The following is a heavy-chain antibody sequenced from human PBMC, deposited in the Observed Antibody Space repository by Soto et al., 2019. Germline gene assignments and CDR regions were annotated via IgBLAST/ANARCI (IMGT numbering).Heavy chain of an antibody. J-gene: IGHJ5*02. CDR1: GFTFSNAW. Sequence: GGSLRLSCAASGFTFSNAWMSWVRQAPGKGLEWVGRIKSKTDGGTTDYAAPVKGRFTISRDDSKNTLYLQMNSLKTEDTAVYYCARAGRNTYYDFWSGYYGFDPWGQGTLVTVSS. CDR2: IKSKTDGGTT. V-gene: IGHV3-15*01. D-gene: IGHD3-3*01. CDR3: ARAGRNTYYDFWSGYYGFDP.